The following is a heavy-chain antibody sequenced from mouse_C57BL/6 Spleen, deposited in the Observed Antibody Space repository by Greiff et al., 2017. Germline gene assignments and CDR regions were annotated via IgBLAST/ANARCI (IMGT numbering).Heavy chain of an antibody. CDR3: ARGGLYYVYDDGIAMDY. J-gene: IGHJ4*01. CDR2: IDPYSGGT. Sequence: QVQLKQPGAELVKPGASVKLSCKASGYTFTSYWMHWVKQRPGRGLEWIGRIDPYSGGTKYNQKFKRKATLTVDKPSSTAYMQLSSLTSEGSAFYYCARGGLYYVYDDGIAMDYWGQGTSVTVAS. D-gene: IGHD2-2*01. CDR1: GYTFTSYW. V-gene: IGHV1-72*01.